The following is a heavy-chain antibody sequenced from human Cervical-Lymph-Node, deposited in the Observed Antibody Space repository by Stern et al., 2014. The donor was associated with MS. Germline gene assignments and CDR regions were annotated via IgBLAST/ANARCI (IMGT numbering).Heavy chain of an antibody. CDR2: INPSDGST. CDR1: GYTFTSYY. V-gene: IGHV1-46*03. CDR3: AGDLVDGRIGGPGTSDY. J-gene: IGHJ4*02. Sequence: QDQLVQSGAEVKKPGASVKVSCKASGYTFTSYYIHWVRQAPGHGLEWMGVINPSDGSTGYAQNFQGRVTMTSDTSTSTVSMELTSLRSEDTAVFYCAGDLVDGRIGGPGTSDYWGQGTLVTVSS. D-gene: IGHD4-23*01.